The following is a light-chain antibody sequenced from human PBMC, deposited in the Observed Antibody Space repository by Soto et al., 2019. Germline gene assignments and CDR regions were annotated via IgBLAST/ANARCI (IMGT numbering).Light chain of an antibody. J-gene: IGLJ3*02. V-gene: IGLV1-40*01. CDR1: SSNIGTPYH. CDR3: QSYDTSLSVWV. CDR2: GNT. Sequence: QSVLTQPPSVSGAPGQRVTISCTGSSSNIGTPYHVHWYQQLPGTAPKLLISGNTDRPSGVPDRFSGSKSGTSASLAITGLQAEDEADYYCQSYDTSLSVWVFGGGTKLTVL.